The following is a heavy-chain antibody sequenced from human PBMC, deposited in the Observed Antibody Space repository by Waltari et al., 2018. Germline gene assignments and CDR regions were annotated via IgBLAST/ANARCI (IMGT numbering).Heavy chain of an antibody. Sequence: QVTLKESGPALVKATQTLTLTCTFSGFSLSTSGMRVAWIRQSPGKALEWLARIDWDDDKFYSTSLKTRLIISKDTSKNQVVLTMTNMDPVDTATYYCARGREFRSAWWYFDYWGQGTLVTVSS. V-gene: IGHV2-70*04. D-gene: IGHD6-19*01. CDR3: ARGREFRSAWWYFDY. CDR2: IDWDDDK. CDR1: GFSLSTSGMR. J-gene: IGHJ4*02.